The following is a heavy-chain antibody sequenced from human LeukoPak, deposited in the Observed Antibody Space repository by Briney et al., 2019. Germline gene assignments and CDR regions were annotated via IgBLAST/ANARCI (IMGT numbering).Heavy chain of an antibody. V-gene: IGHV1-69*04. Sequence: RASVKVSCKASGGTFTSYAISWLRQPTGQGLEWMGRIIPILGIANYAQKFQGRVTITADKSTSTAYMELSSLRSEDTAVYYCASNPAAGSGEYFQHWGQGTLVTVSS. CDR1: GGTFTSYA. CDR2: IIPILGIA. CDR3: ASNPAAGSGEYFQH. D-gene: IGHD6-13*01. J-gene: IGHJ1*01.